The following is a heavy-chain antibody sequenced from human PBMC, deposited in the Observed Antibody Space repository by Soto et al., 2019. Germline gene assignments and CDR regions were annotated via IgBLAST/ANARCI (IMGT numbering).Heavy chain of an antibody. CDR1: EFTFSSYW. J-gene: IGHJ6*02. Sequence: QPGGSLRLYCAASEFTFSSYWMSWVRQPPEKGLEWVANIKEDGSEKYYVDSVKGRFTISRDNAKNSLYLQMNSLRAEDTAVYYCSGGWVGYANSPPYPYTALDHWSQGTTVTVSS. CDR3: SGGWVGYANSPPYPYTALDH. D-gene: IGHD3-16*01. CDR2: IKEDGSEK. V-gene: IGHV3-7*01.